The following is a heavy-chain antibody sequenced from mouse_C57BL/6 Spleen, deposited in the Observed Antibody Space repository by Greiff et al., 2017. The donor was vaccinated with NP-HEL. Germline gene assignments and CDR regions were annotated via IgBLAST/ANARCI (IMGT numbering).Heavy chain of an antibody. J-gene: IGHJ2*01. D-gene: IGHD3-2*02. CDR1: GYTFTSYW. CDR3: ARYSDSAGYAY. V-gene: IGHV1-64*01. CDR2: IHPNSGST. Sequence: QVQLKQPGAELVKPGASVKLSCKASGYTFTSYWMHWVKQRPGQGLEWIGMIHPNSGSTNYNEKFKSTATLTVDKSSSTAYMQLSSLTSEDSALYYSARYSDSAGYAYWGPGTTLTVSS.